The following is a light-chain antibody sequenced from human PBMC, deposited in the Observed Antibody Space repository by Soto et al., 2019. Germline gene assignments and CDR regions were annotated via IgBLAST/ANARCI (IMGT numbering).Light chain of an antibody. Sequence: QSVLTQPASVSGSPGQSITISCTGTNSDVGGYDYVSWYQQYPGKAPKVMIYDVNNRPSGVSDRFSGSKSGNTASLTISGLQAEDEADYYCSSYTSSSTVIFGGGTKLTVL. J-gene: IGLJ2*01. CDR3: SSYTSSSTVI. CDR1: NSDVGGYDY. CDR2: DVN. V-gene: IGLV2-14*03.